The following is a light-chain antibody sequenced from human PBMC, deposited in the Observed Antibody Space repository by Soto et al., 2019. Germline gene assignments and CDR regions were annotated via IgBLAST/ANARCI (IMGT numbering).Light chain of an antibody. J-gene: IGKJ1*01. CDR1: QSVSSSD. V-gene: IGKV3-20*01. Sequence: EIVLTQSPGTLSLSPGERATLSCRASQSVSSSDLAWYQQKPGQAPRLLIYGASIRATGIPDRFNGSGSGTDFTLTISRLEPEDFAVYYCQQYGSSGTFGQGTKVDIK. CDR2: GAS. CDR3: QQYGSSGT.